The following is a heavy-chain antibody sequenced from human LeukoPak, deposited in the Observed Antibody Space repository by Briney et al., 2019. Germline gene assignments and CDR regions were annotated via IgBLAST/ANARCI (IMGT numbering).Heavy chain of an antibody. J-gene: IGHJ4*02. CDR2: ISYDGSNK. CDR3: ARAKSTSGLVVVVAATLLFDY. D-gene: IGHD2-15*01. V-gene: IGHV3-30*04. Sequence: PGGSLRLSCAASGFTFSNYGMHWVSQPPNKWLEWVAVISYDGSNKYYADSVKGRFTISRDNSKNTLYLQMNSLRAEDTAVYYCARAKSTSGLVVVVAATLLFDYWGQGTLVTVSS. CDR1: GFTFSNYG.